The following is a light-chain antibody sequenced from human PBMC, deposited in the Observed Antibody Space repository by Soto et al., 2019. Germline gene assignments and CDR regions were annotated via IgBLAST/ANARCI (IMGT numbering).Light chain of an antibody. Sequence: EIVLTQSPGTLTLSPGDRGTLSCRASQSVSKSYLAWYQQKPGQAPRLLIYGASSRATGIPARFSGSGSGTDFTLTISSLEPEDFAVYYCQQRSNWPLTFGGGTKVDIK. V-gene: IGKV3D-20*02. J-gene: IGKJ4*01. CDR3: QQRSNWPLT. CDR2: GAS. CDR1: QSVSKSY.